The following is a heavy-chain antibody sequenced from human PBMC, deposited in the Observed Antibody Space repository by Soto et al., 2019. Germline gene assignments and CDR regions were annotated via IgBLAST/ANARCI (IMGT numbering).Heavy chain of an antibody. Sequence: QVQLQESGPGLVKPSETLSLTCTVSGGSISSYYWSWIRQPPGKGLEWIGYIYHGGSTNYNPSLKSRVTISVDTSKNQFSLKLSSVTAADTAVYYCAREGTYYGDYGTLGYWGQGTLVTVSS. D-gene: IGHD4-17*01. CDR2: IYHGGST. CDR3: AREGTYYGDYGTLGY. CDR1: GGSISSYY. V-gene: IGHV4-59*01. J-gene: IGHJ4*02.